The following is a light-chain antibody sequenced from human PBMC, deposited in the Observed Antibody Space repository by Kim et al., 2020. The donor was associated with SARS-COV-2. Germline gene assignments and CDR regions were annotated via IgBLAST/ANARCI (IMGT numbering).Light chain of an antibody. CDR3: QSYNRSNVV. CDR2: EDD. Sequence: NFMLNQPLSVSESPGKTVTISCTRSSGSIDDNYVQWYQQRPGGVPTAVIYEDDQRPSGVSDRFSGSIDNSSNSASLTISGLKTEDEADYYCQSYNRSNVVFGGGTQLTVL. CDR1: SGSIDDNY. V-gene: IGLV6-57*04. J-gene: IGLJ2*01.